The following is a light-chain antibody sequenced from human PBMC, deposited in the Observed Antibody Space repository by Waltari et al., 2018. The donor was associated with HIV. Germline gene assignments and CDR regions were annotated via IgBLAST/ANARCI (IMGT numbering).Light chain of an antibody. J-gene: IGLJ3*02. CDR3: QAWDSNTWV. Sequence: SYELTQPPSVSVSPGQTASITCSGDKSGDKYACWYHQTPGQSPVLVIYQDSKRPSGIPERFSGSNSGNTATLTISGTQAMDEADYYCQAWDSNTWVFGGGTKLTVL. CDR2: QDS. V-gene: IGLV3-1*01. CDR1: KSGDKY.